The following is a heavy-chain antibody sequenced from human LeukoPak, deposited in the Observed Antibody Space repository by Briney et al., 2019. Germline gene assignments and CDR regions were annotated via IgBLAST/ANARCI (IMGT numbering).Heavy chain of an antibody. CDR2: ISGSGGST. D-gene: IGHD5-12*01. CDR3: AKLEWLRFAPFDY. CDR1: GFTFSSYA. V-gene: IGHV3-23*01. J-gene: IGHJ4*02. Sequence: GGSLRLSCAASGFTFSSYAMSWVRQAPGKGLEWVSAISGSGGSTYYADSVKGRFTIFRDNSKNTLYLQMNSLRAEDTAVYYCAKLEWLRFAPFDYWGQGTLVTVSS.